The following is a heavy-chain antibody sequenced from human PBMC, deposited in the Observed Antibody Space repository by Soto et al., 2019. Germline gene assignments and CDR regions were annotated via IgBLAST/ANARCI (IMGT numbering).Heavy chain of an antibody. CDR3: EREPRPTGYSGKCFDFDS. V-gene: IGHV1-2*02. D-gene: IGHD1-26*01. CDR1: GYTFTCYY. Sequence: ASLKVSWKTSGYTFTCYYLHWGRHAPGQGLEWMGWVSSKSGGTKYAQKVQGRASMTRHTSLNTAYMDLTSLSSDDTAVYYCEREPRPTGYSGKCFDFDSWGVGTLVPVSP. CDR2: VSSKSGGT. J-gene: IGHJ5*01.